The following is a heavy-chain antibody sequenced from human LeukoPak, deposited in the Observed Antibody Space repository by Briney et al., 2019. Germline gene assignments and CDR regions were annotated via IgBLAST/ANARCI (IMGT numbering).Heavy chain of an antibody. CDR2: IHYSGST. Sequence: SETLSLTCTVSGVSISNYYWSWIRQPPGKGLEWIGYIHYSGSTSYNPSLKSRVTMSVDTSKNQFSLKVSSVTAADTAVYYCARVFDSGSQAYFYYMDVWGKGTTVTIFS. CDR1: GVSISNYY. CDR3: ARVFDSGSQAYFYYMDV. J-gene: IGHJ6*03. D-gene: IGHD3-10*01. V-gene: IGHV4-59*01.